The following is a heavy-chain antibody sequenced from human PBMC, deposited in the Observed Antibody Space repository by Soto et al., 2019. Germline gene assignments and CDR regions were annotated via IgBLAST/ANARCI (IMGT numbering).Heavy chain of an antibody. CDR2: INAGNGNT. CDR1: GYTFTSYA. D-gene: IGHD2-21*02. Sequence: GASVKVSCKASGYTFTSYAMHWVRQAPGQRLEWMGWINAGNGNTKYSQKFQGRVTITRDTSASTAYMELSSLRSEDTAVYYCARDRPCGGDCYYFDYWGQGTLVTVSS. CDR3: ARDRPCGGDCYYFDY. V-gene: IGHV1-3*01. J-gene: IGHJ4*02.